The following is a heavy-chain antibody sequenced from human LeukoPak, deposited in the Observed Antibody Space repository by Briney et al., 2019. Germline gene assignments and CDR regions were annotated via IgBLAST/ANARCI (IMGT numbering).Heavy chain of an antibody. D-gene: IGHD4-17*01. CDR2: IYPGDSDT. CDR1: GYSFSNYW. CDR3: ARPMTTMSREWYFDL. J-gene: IGHJ2*01. V-gene: IGHV5-51*01. Sequence: GESLKISCKGSGYSFSNYWIAWVRQMPGKGLEWMGIIYPGDSDTRYNPSFQGHVTFSADKSINTAYLQWSSLKASDTAKYYCARPMTTMSREWYFDLWGRGTLVTVSS.